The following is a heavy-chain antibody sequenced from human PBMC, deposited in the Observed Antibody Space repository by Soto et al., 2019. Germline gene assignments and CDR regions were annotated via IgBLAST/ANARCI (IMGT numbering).Heavy chain of an antibody. CDR3: ATDSSSSPGTYYYYGMDV. CDR1: GYTLTELS. CDR2: FDPEDGET. D-gene: IGHD6-6*01. V-gene: IGHV1-24*01. Sequence: ASVKVSCQVSGYTLTELSMHWVRRAPGEGLEWMGGFDPEDGETIYAQKFQGRVTMTEDTSTDTAYMELSSLRSEDTAVYYCATDSSSSPGTYYYYGMDVWGQGTTVTVSS. J-gene: IGHJ6*02.